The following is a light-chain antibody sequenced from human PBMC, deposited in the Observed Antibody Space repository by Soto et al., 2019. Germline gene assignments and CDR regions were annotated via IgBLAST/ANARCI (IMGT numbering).Light chain of an antibody. CDR2: LGS. Sequence: DVVMTQSPLSLPVTPGEPASISCRSSQSLLHSNGYNYLDWYLQKPGQSPQLLIYLGSNRASGVPDRFSVSGSGTDFTLKISRVEAEDVEVYYCMQALQTSITFGQGTRLEMK. CDR3: MQALQTSIT. CDR1: QSLLHSNGYNY. J-gene: IGKJ5*01. V-gene: IGKV2-28*01.